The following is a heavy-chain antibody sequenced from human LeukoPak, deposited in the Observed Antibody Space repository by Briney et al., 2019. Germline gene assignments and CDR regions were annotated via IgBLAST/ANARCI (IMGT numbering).Heavy chain of an antibody. Sequence: GGSLRLSCAASGFTVSSNYMSWVRQARGKGLEWVSVIYSWRSTYYADSVKGRFTISRDNSKNTLYLQMNSLRAKDTAVYYCARGGYYDSSGYYYVPTGAFDIWGQGTVVTVSS. J-gene: IGHJ3*02. CDR2: IYSWRST. CDR1: GFTVSSNY. CDR3: ARGGYYDSSGYYYVPTGAFDI. D-gene: IGHD3-22*01. V-gene: IGHV3-53*01.